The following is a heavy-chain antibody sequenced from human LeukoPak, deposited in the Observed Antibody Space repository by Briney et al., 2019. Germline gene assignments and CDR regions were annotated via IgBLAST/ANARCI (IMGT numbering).Heavy chain of an antibody. Sequence: GGSLRLSCAASGFTFSSYAMHWVRQAPGKGLEWVAVISYDGSNKYYADSVKGRFTISRDNSKNTLYLQMNSLRAEDTAVYYCARHFSSSYFDYWGQGTLVTVSS. CDR1: GFTFSSYA. D-gene: IGHD6-13*01. CDR2: ISYDGSNK. J-gene: IGHJ4*02. V-gene: IGHV3-30-3*01. CDR3: ARHFSSSYFDY.